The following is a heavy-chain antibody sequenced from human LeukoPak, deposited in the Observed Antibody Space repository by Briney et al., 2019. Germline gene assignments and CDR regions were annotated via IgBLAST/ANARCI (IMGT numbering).Heavy chain of an antibody. V-gene: IGHV4-39*01. CDR2: IFYSGST. J-gene: IGHJ4*02. CDR3: ARATGFSSGCYRYFDY. D-gene: IGHD6-19*01. Sequence: XXPGKGLEWIGSIFYSGSTCYNASLQSRVTMSVDTSKNQFSLKLTSVTAADTAVYYCARATGFSSGCYRYFDYWGQGTLVTVSS.